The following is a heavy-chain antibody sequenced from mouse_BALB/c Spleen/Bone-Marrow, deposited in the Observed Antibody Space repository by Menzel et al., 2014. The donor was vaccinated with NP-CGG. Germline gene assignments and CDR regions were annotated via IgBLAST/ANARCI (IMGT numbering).Heavy chain of an antibody. J-gene: IGHJ2*01. V-gene: IGHV3-2*02. CDR3: ARKDYYGSSNFDY. D-gene: IGHD1-1*01. CDR1: GYSITSDYA. Sequence: VQLQQSGPGLVKPSQSLSLTCTVTGYSITSDYAWNWIRQFPGNKLEWTGYISYSGSTSYNPSLKSRISITRDTSKNQFFLQLNSVTTEDTATYYCARKDYYGSSNFDYWGQGTTLTVSS. CDR2: ISYSGST.